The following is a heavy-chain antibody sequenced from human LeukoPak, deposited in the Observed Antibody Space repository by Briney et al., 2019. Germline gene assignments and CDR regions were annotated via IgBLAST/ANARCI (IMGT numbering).Heavy chain of an antibody. V-gene: IGHV3-15*01. Sequence: GGSLRLSCAVSGFTFINTWMSWVRQAPGQGLEWVGRVKTETDGGTTDYASPVKGRFTISRDDSKNTLYLQMNSLRAEDTAVYYCARGPGPPGQLLNYYYGMDVWGQGTTVTVSS. CDR1: GFTFINTW. D-gene: IGHD2-2*01. J-gene: IGHJ6*02. CDR2: VKTETDGGTT. CDR3: ARGPGPPGQLLNYYYGMDV.